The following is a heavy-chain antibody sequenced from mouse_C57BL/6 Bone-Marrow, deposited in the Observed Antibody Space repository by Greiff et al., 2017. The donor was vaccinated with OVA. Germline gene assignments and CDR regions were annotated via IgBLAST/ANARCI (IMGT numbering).Heavy chain of an antibody. CDR1: GYTFTSYG. J-gene: IGHJ2*01. CDR2: IYPRSGNT. CDR3: ARVSPDYFDY. V-gene: IGHV1-81*01. Sequence: QVQLKQSAAELARPGASVKLSCKASGYTFTSYGISWVKQRTGQGLEWIGEIYPRSGNTYYNEKFKGKATLTADKSSSTAYMELRSLTSEDSAVYFCARVSPDYFDYWGQGTTLTVSS.